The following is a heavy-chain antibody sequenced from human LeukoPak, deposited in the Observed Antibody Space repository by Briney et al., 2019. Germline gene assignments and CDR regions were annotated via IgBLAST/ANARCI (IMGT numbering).Heavy chain of an antibody. CDR1: GFTFSNYA. D-gene: IGHD3-10*01. Sequence: GVSLRLSCAASGFTFSNYAMTWVRQAPGKGLEWVSGISDSGGSTYYADSVKGRFTISRDNSKNTLYLQMNSLRAEDTAVYYCAKSLSGGGYYFEYWGQGTLVTVSS. V-gene: IGHV3-23*01. J-gene: IGHJ4*02. CDR3: AKSLSGGGYYFEY. CDR2: ISDSGGST.